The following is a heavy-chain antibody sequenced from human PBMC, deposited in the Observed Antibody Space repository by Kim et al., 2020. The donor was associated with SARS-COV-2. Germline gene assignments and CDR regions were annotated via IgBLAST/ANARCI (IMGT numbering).Heavy chain of an antibody. CDR3: GRIRYDVFTGYLPSYFD. D-gene: IGHD3-9*01. CDR2: ISDTSSIT. J-gene: IGHJ4*01. V-gene: IGHV3-23*01. Sequence: GGSLRLSCAASGFTFSSYAMSWLRQAPGKGLEWVSGISDTSSITDYADSVKGRFTISRDNSKYTLYLQMNILRAEDTAVYYCGRIRYDVFTGYLPSYFD. CDR1: GFTFSSYA.